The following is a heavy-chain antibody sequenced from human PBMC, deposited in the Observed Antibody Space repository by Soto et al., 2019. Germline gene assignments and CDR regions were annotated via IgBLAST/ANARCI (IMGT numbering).Heavy chain of an antibody. CDR1: GYAFSDYY. CDR3: ARDLYGRSGISFQY. CDR2: INPNSGDT. J-gene: IGHJ1*01. V-gene: IGHV1-2*04. Sequence: GASVKVSCKASGYAFSDYYMHWVRQAPGQGLEWMGWINPNSGDTNSAQKFQGWVTMTRDTSISTAYLELSRLTSDDTAVYFCARDLYGRSGISFQYWGPGTLVTVPQ. D-gene: IGHD2-15*01.